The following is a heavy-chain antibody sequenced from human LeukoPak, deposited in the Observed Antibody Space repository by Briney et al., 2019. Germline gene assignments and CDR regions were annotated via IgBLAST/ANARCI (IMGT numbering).Heavy chain of an antibody. V-gene: IGHV3-7*01. D-gene: IGHD3-3*01. Sequence: PGGSLRLSCAASGFTFTNYWMSWVRQAPGKGLEWVANIKQDGSEKYHVDSVKGRFTISTDNAKTSLYLQMNSLSAEDTAVYCCARGGGDFWSAYYSGYYFDYWGMGTLVTVSS. CDR3: ARGGGDFWSAYYSGYYFDY. CDR2: IKQDGSEK. CDR1: GFTFTNYW. J-gene: IGHJ4*02.